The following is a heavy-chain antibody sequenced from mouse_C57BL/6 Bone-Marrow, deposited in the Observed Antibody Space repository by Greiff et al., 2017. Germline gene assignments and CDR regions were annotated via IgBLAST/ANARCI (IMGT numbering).Heavy chain of an antibody. CDR1: GYTFTNYW. CDR2: IYPGGGYT. V-gene: IGHV1-63*01. Sequence: QVQLKESGAELVRPGTSVKMSCKASGYTFTNYWIGWAKQRPGHGLEWIGDIYPGGGYTNYNEKFKGKATLTADKSSSTAYMQFSSLTSEDSAIYDGAGSAIYYCGVVRDYWGQGTTLTVSS. J-gene: IGHJ2*01. CDR3: AGSAIYYCGVVRDY. D-gene: IGHD1-1*01.